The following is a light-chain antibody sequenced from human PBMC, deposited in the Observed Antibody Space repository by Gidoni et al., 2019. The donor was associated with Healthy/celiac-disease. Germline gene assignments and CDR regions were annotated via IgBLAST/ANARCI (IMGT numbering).Light chain of an antibody. CDR1: QSVSIY. CDR3: RQRSNWPLLT. Sequence: EIVLTQSPSTLSLSPGERATLSCRASQSVSIYLAWYQQKPGQAPRLLIYDASNRAAGIPARFSGSGSGTDFTLTISSLEPEDFAVYYYRQRSNWPLLTFGGGTKVEIK. J-gene: IGKJ4*01. V-gene: IGKV3-11*01. CDR2: DAS.